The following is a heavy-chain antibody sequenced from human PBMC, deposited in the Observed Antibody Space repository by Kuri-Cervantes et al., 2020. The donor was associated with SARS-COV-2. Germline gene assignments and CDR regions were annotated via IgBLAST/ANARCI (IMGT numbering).Heavy chain of an antibody. V-gene: IGHV4-34*01. Sequence: SETLSPTCAVYGGSFSGYYWSWIRQPPGKGLEWIGGINHSGSTNYNPSLKSRVTIAVDTSKNQFSLKLSSVTAAATAVYYWARGVGAAVAGTLITIYYYYGMDVWGQGTTVTVSS. J-gene: IGHJ6*02. CDR1: GGSFSGYY. CDR3: ARGVGAAVAGTLITIYYYYGMDV. D-gene: IGHD6-19*01. CDR2: INHSGST.